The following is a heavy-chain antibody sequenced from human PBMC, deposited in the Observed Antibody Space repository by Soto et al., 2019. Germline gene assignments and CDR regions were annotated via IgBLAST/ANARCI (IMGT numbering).Heavy chain of an antibody. Sequence: QVQLQESGAGLVKPSQTLSLTCTVSGGSISSGNYYWSWIRQPPGKGLEWIGFISYSGSTYYSTSLKSRLTISVDTSKRQFSLNLSFVTAADTAVYYCATMGTPATGLYFFDYWGQGSLVTVSS. V-gene: IGHV4-30-4*01. J-gene: IGHJ4*02. CDR2: ISYSGST. CDR3: ATMGTPATGLYFFDY. D-gene: IGHD2-15*01. CDR1: GGSISSGNYY.